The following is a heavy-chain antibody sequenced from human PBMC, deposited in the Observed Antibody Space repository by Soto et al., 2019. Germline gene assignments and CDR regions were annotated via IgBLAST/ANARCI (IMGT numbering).Heavy chain of an antibody. CDR3: ARGYCRGGSCYRY. CDR2: IYYSGST. Sequence: SETLSLTCTVSGGSISSSSYYWGWIRQPPGKGLEWIGSIYYSGSTYYNPSLKSRVTISVDTSKNQFSLKLSSVTAADTAVYYCARGYCRGGSCYRYWGQGSQVTVSS. J-gene: IGHJ4*02. D-gene: IGHD2-15*01. CDR1: GGSISSSSYY. V-gene: IGHV4-39*01.